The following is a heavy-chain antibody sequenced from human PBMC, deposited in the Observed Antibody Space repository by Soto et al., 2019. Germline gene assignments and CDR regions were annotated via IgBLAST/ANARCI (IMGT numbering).Heavy chain of an antibody. V-gene: IGHV4-39*01. CDR2: IYYSGST. D-gene: IGHD5-18*01. Sequence: TSETLSLTCTVSGGSISSSSYYWGWIRQPPGKGLEWIGSIYYSGSTYYNPSLKSRVTISVDTSKNQFSLKLSSVTAADTAVYYCARPAGANVDTAMVSSYGMDVWGQGTTVTVSS. CDR3: ARPAGANVDTAMVSSYGMDV. J-gene: IGHJ6*02. CDR1: GGSISSSSYY.